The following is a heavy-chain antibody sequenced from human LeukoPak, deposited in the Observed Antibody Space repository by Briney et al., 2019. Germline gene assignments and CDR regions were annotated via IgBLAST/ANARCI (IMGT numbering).Heavy chain of an antibody. Sequence: ASVTVSCKASGYTLVDYYMYWVRQAPGQGFEWIGWLNPRTGATKSAQKFQARVTMTRDTSTSTGFMELTRLTSDDTAVYYCARDHRLGRTGYDMPADWGQGTRVIVSS. CDR2: LNPRTGAT. CDR3: ARDHRLGRTGYDMPAD. D-gene: IGHD5-12*01. CDR1: GYTLVDYY. J-gene: IGHJ4*02. V-gene: IGHV1-2*02.